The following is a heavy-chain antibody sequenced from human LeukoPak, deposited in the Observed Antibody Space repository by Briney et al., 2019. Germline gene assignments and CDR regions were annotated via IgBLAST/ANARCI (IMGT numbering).Heavy chain of an antibody. CDR2: IYYSGSA. V-gene: IGHV4-59*12. CDR3: AISGNYFSRDAFDI. J-gene: IGHJ3*02. CDR1: GASISSYY. D-gene: IGHD1-26*01. Sequence: PSETLSLTCTVSGASISSYYWSWIRQPPGKGLEWIGYIYYSGSANYNPSLKSPVTISVDTSKNHFSLELRSVTAADTAVYYCAISGNYFSRDAFDIWGQGTMVTVSS.